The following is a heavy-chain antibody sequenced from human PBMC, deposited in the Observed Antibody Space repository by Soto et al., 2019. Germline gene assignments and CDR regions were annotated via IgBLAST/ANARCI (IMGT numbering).Heavy chain of an antibody. CDR3: ARGALWFGELYG. CDR2: IIPILGIA. D-gene: IGHD3-10*01. J-gene: IGHJ4*02. Sequence: QVQLVQSRAEVKKPGSSVKVSCKASGGTFSSYTISWVRQAPGQGLEWMGRIIPILGIANYAQKFQGRVTITADKSTSTAYMELSSLRSEDTAVYYCARGALWFGELYGWGQGTLVTVSS. CDR1: GGTFSSYT. V-gene: IGHV1-69*02.